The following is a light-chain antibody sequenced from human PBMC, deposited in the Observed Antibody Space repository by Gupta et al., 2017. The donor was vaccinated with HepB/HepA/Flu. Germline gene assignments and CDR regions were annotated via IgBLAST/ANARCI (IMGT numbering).Light chain of an antibody. J-gene: IGKJ4*01. CDR3: QQHKNWPPLT. Sequence: EPVLTQSPATLSLSPGERATLACRASQSVDIYLAWYQQRPGQAPRLLIYDSSNRATGIPARFSGSGSGTDLTLTISSREPEDFAVYYCQQHKNWPPLTFGGGTKVEMK. CDR2: DSS. CDR1: QSVDIY. V-gene: IGKV3-11*01.